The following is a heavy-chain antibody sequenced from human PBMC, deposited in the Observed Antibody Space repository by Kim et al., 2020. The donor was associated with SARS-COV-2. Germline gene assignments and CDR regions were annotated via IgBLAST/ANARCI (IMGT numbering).Heavy chain of an antibody. CDR2: ITKTSTTI. Sequence: GGSLRLSCATSGFTFSAYDMNWVRRAPGKGLEWLSFITKTSTTIYYANSEKGRFTISRDNAKNSLYLQMNSLRDEDTALYYCVRDRMGGAFDMWGQGTMV. D-gene: IGHD3-16*01. CDR3: VRDRMGGAFDM. J-gene: IGHJ3*02. V-gene: IGHV3-48*02. CDR1: GFTFSAYD.